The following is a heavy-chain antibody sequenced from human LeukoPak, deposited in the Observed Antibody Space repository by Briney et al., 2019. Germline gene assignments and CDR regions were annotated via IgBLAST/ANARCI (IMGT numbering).Heavy chain of an antibody. V-gene: IGHV3-64*04. D-gene: IGHD4-23*01. Sequence: PGGSLRLSCSASGFIFSNYGMYWVRQAPGKGLEFVSAISSDGDNTFYADSVKGRFTISRDNSNNTLYLQMNSLRAEDPAVYSCAKDRDDYGGNGDTFDIWGQGTMVTVSS. CDR1: GFIFSNYG. CDR3: AKDRDDYGGNGDTFDI. CDR2: ISSDGDNT. J-gene: IGHJ3*02.